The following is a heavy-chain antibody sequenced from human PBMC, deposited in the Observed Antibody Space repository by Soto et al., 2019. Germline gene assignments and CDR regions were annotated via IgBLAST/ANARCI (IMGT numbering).Heavy chain of an antibody. CDR3: ARGYSNYGMDV. D-gene: IGHD4-4*01. J-gene: IGHJ6*02. CDR1: GGSFSGYY. CDR2: INHSGST. Sequence: SETLSLTCAVYGGSFSGYYWSWIRQPPGKGLEWIGEINHSGSTNYNPSLKSRVTISVDTSKNQFSLKLSSVTAADTAVYYCARGYSNYGMDVWGQGTTVTVYS. V-gene: IGHV4-34*01.